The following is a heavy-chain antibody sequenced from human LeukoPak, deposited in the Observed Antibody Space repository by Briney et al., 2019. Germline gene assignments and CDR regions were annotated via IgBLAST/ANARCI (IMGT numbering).Heavy chain of an antibody. V-gene: IGHV3-30-3*01. J-gene: IGHJ4*02. D-gene: IGHD3-22*01. CDR2: ISYDGANT. CDR1: GFFVSNNY. CDR3: ARQPYYYDRSGPTQHFDY. Sequence: PGGSLRLSCAASGFFVSNNYMSWVRQAPGKGLEWVAVISYDGANTYYADSVKGRFTISRDNSKNTLYLQMNSLTAEDTAVYYCARQPYYYDRSGPTQHFDYWGQGTLVTVSS.